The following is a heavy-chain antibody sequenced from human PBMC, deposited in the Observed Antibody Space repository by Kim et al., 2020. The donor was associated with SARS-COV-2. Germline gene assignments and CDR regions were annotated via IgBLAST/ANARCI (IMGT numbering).Heavy chain of an antibody. J-gene: IGHJ4*02. CDR3: ARLTYGSGSYFDY. Sequence: YAQGFTGRFVFSLDTSVSTAYLQISSLKAEDTAVYYCARLTYGSGSYFDYWGQGTLVTVSS. D-gene: IGHD3-10*01. V-gene: IGHV7-4-1*02.